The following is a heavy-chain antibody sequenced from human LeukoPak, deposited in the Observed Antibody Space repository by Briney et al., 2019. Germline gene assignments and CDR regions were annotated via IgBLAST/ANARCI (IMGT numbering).Heavy chain of an antibody. D-gene: IGHD6-19*01. CDR2: IYQDGSLK. CDR1: GFTLNNYW. J-gene: IGHJ4*02. Sequence: GGSLRLSCAASGFTLNNYWMSWVRQAPGKGLEWVANIYQDGSLKHYVDSVKGRFTVSRDNAKNSLYLQMDSLRAEDTAVCYCARVGKRDYNNGWFDYWAQGTLVTVSS. CDR3: ARVGKRDYNNGWFDY. V-gene: IGHV3-7*01.